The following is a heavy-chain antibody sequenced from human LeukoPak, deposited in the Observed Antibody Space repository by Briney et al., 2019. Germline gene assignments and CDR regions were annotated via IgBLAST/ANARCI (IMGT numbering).Heavy chain of an antibody. CDR3: AKGGIAVASTSYYYYMDV. D-gene: IGHD6-19*01. V-gene: IGHV3-23*01. J-gene: IGHJ6*03. CDR2: ISGSGGTT. CDR1: GFTFSSFG. Sequence: GGSLRLSCAASGFTFSSFGMSWVRQAPGKGLEWVAAISGSGGTTHYADSVKGRFTISRDNSKNTLYLQMNSLRAEDTAVYYCAKGGIAVASTSYYYYMDVWGKGTTVTSSS.